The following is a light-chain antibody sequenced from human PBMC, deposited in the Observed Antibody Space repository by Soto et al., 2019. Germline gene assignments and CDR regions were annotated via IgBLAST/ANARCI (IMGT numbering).Light chain of an antibody. CDR1: QSVSTN. Sequence: EIVMTQSPATPSVSPGERATLSCRASQSVSTNLAWYQQKVGQAPRLLIYGAFTRATGIPAKFSGGGSGTEFTLTISSLLSEDSAVYSCQQYNDWLELTFGGGTKVEIK. CDR2: GAF. J-gene: IGKJ4*01. V-gene: IGKV3-15*01. CDR3: QQYNDWLELT.